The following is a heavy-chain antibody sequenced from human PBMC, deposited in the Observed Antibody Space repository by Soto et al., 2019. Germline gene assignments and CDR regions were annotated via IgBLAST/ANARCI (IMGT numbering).Heavy chain of an antibody. CDR1: GFTFSSYA. CDR2: ISGSGGST. J-gene: IGHJ6*03. V-gene: IGHV3-23*01. CDR3: ANWGPLGFYYDFLPGYYDYYYYYMDV. Sequence: HPGGSLRLSCAASGFTFSSYAMSWVRQAPGKGLEWVSAISGSGGSTYYADSVKGRFTISRDNSKNTLYLQMNSLRAEDTAVYYCANWGPLGFYYDFLPGYYDYYYYYMDVGGKGTTVTVSS. D-gene: IGHD3-9*01.